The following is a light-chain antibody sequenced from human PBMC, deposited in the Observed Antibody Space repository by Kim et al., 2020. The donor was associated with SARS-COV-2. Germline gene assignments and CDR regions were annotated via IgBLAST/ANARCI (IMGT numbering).Light chain of an antibody. CDR2: EVS. CDR3: SSYAGSNNVYA. Sequence: QSVTISCTGNSSDVGGYNYVSWYQQHPGKAPKLMIYEVSKRPSGVPDRFSGSKSGNTASLTVSGLQAEDEADYYCSSYAGSNNVYAFGTGTKVTVL. CDR1: SSDVGGYNY. V-gene: IGLV2-8*01. J-gene: IGLJ1*01.